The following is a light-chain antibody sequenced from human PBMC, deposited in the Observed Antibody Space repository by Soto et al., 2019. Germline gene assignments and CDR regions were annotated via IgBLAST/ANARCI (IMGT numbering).Light chain of an antibody. V-gene: IGKV1-6*01. Sequence: AIHVTQSPSSLSASVGDRVTVTCRTSQGIRSALGWYQQKPGKVPKLLIYAVSTLQSGVPSRFSGSGSGRDFTLTISSLQPEDFATYYCLLDYSYFWAFGQGTKVDIK. CDR1: QGIRSA. J-gene: IGKJ1*01. CDR2: AVS. CDR3: LLDYSYFWA.